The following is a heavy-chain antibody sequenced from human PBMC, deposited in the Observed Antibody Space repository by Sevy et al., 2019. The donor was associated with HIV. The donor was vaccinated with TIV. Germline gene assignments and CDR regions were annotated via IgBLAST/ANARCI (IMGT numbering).Heavy chain of an antibody. CDR3: ASSIVVVTAISYGMDA. V-gene: IGHV1-8*01. CDR1: GYTFTSYD. D-gene: IGHD2-21*02. CDR2: MNPNSGNT. J-gene: IGHJ6*02. Sequence: ASVKVSCKASGYTFTSYDINWVRQATGQGLEWMGWMNPNSGNTGYAQKFQGRVTMTRNTSISTAYMELSSLRSEDTAVYYCASSIVVVTAISYGMDAWGQGTTVTVSS.